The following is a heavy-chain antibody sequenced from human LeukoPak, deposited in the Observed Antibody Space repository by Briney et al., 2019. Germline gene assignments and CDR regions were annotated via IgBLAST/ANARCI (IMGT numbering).Heavy chain of an antibody. CDR3: AREVSEGFDF. J-gene: IGHJ4*02. Sequence: GGSLRLSCAASGFTFSSYSMNWVRQAPGKGLEWVSSISSSSSYIYYAGSVKGRFAISRDNAKNLLYLQMNSLRAEDTALYYCAREVSEGFDFWGQGTLVTVSS. CDR1: GFTFSSYS. D-gene: IGHD3-22*01. CDR2: ISSSSSYI. V-gene: IGHV3-21*01.